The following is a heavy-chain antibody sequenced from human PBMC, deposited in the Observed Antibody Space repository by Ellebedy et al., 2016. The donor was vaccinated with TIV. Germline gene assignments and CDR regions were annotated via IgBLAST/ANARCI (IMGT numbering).Heavy chain of an antibody. CDR1: GIRFSSYA. CDR3: AKGRGGGSDSSSPRYFFDY. J-gene: IGHJ4*02. Sequence: PGGSLRLSCVASGIRFSSYALSWVRQAPGKWLEWVSTISNTGSRTYYADSVEGRFVISRDNSKKTLSLQMNSLRAEDTAVYYCAKGRGGGSDSSSPRYFFDYWGLGTLVTVSS. D-gene: IGHD3-22*01. V-gene: IGHV3-23*01. CDR2: ISNTGSRT.